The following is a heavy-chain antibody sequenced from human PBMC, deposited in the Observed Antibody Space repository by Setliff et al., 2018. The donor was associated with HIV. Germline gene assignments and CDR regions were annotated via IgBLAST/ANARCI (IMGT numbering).Heavy chain of an antibody. V-gene: IGHV4-34*01. CDR3: ATRDCGDDCYFDY. D-gene: IGHD2-21*01. Sequence: PSETLSLTCAVYGGSFSGYYWSWIRQPPGKGLEWIGEINHSGSTNYSPSLKSRVTISVDTSKNQFSVRLSSVTAADTAVYYCATRDCGDDCYFDYWGQGTLVTVS. J-gene: IGHJ4*02. CDR2: INHSGST. CDR1: GGSFSGYY.